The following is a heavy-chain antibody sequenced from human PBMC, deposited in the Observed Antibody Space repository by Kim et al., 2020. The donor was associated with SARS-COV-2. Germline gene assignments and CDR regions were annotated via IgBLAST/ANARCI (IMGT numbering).Heavy chain of an antibody. CDR2: IYYSGST. CDR1: GGSISSGDYY. Sequence: SETLSLTCTVSGGSISSGDYYWSWIRQPPGKGLEWIGYIYYSGSTYYNPSLKSRVTISVDTSKNQFSLKLSSVTAADTAVYYCARTLFVVPAAISSGFDPWGQGTLVTVSS. V-gene: IGHV4-30-4*01. J-gene: IGHJ5*02. D-gene: IGHD2-2*01. CDR3: ARTLFVVPAAISSGFDP.